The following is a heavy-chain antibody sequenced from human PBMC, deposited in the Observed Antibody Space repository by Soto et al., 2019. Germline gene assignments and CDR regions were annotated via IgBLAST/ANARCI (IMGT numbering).Heavy chain of an antibody. CDR2: ISSSSSYI. V-gene: IGHV3-21*01. CDR3: ARETTGTDGDDY. CDR1: GFTFSSYS. Sequence: NPGGSLRLSCAASGFTFSSYSMNWVRQAPGKGLEWVSSISSSSSYIYYADSVKGRFTISRDNAKNSLYLQMNSLRAEDTAVYYCARETTGTDGDDYWGQGTLVTVSS. D-gene: IGHD1-1*01. J-gene: IGHJ4*02.